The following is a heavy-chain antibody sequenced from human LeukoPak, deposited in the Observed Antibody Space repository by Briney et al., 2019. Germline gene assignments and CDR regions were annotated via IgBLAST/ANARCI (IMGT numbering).Heavy chain of an antibody. J-gene: IGHJ3*01. Sequence: GGSLRLSCAASGFTFSSHAMSWVRQAPGKGLEWVSVTSGSDGGTYHADSVEGRFTISRDNSKNTLYLQMSSLRAEDTAVYYCAKGFSTYGYSDDAFDVWGQGTLVTVSS. CDR1: GFTFSSHA. CDR3: AKGFSTYGYSDDAFDV. D-gene: IGHD5-18*01. CDR2: TSGSDGGT. V-gene: IGHV3-23*01.